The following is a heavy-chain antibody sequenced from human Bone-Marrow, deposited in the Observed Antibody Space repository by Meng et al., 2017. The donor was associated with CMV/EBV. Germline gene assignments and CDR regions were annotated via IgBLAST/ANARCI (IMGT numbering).Heavy chain of an antibody. CDR2: IYGGGST. Sequence: GGSLRLSCAASAFTVSSTYMSRVRQAPGKGLEWISSIYGGGSTYYADSVKGRFTISRDNSKNTLYLQMNSLRAEDTAAYYCARGATGAWDFYFDYWGQGTLVTVSS. CDR1: AFTVSSTY. V-gene: IGHV3-53*01. CDR3: ARGATGAWDFYFDY. J-gene: IGHJ4*02. D-gene: IGHD6-13*01.